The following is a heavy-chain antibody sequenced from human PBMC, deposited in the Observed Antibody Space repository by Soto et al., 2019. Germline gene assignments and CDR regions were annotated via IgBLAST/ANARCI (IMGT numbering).Heavy chain of an antibody. V-gene: IGHV4-4*07. Sequence: QVQLQESGPGLVKPSETLSLTCTVSGGSISSYYWSWIRQRAGKGLEWIGRIYTSGSTNYNPSLKSRVTMSVDTSKNQFSLKLSSVTAADTAVYYCARDPYYYDSSGYYIVVAFDIWGQGTMVTVSS. CDR3: ARDPYYYDSSGYYIVVAFDI. CDR2: IYTSGST. D-gene: IGHD3-22*01. CDR1: GGSISSYY. J-gene: IGHJ3*02.